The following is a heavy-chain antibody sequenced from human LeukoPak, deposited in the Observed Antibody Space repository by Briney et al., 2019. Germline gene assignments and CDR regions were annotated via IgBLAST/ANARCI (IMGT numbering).Heavy chain of an antibody. CDR3: AKDGVVTFTFDY. Sequence: PGGSLRLSCTAFGFTFSSYAMGWVRQAPGKGLEWVSVISGSGGSTYYGDSVKGRFTISRDNSKNTLYLQMNSLRAEDTAVYYCAKDGVVTFTFDYSGQGTLVTVSS. V-gene: IGHV3-23*01. J-gene: IGHJ4*02. D-gene: IGHD3-16*01. CDR2: ISGSGGST. CDR1: GFTFSSYA.